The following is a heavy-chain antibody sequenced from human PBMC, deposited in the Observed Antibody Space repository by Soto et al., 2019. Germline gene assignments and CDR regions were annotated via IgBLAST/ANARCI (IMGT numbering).Heavy chain of an antibody. CDR2: ISGSGGST. CDR1: GFTFSSWA. D-gene: IGHD1-7*01. Sequence: EVQLLESGGGLVQPGGSLRLSCAASGFTFSSWAMSWVRQAPGKGLEGVSTISGSGGSTYYADSVKGRFTISRDNSKNTLYVQMNSLRAEDTAVYYCAKAPNWNYESGYFDSWGQGTLVTVSS. V-gene: IGHV3-23*01. J-gene: IGHJ4*02. CDR3: AKAPNWNYESGYFDS.